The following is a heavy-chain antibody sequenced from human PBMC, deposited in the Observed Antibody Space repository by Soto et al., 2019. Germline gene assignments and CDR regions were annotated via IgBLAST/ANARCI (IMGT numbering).Heavy chain of an antibody. CDR1: GFTFISSF. CDR3: ARYLRGSGRSLFDY. D-gene: IGHD6-19*01. CDR2: INQDGGGT. J-gene: IGHJ4*02. V-gene: IGHV3-7*03. Sequence: PGGSLRLSCVASGFTFISSFMGWVRQAPGKGLEWVANINQDGGGTYYVDSVEGRFTISRDNAKDSLYLQMNSLRGEDTAVYYCARYLRGSGRSLFDYWGQGTLVTVSS.